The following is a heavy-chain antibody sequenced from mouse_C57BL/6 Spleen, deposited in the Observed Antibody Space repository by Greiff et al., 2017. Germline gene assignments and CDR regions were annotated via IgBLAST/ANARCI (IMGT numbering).Heavy chain of an antibody. D-gene: IGHD3-2*02. CDR3: ARSSSGYTWFAY. J-gene: IGHJ3*01. CDR2: ISSGSSTI. CDR1: GFTFSDYG. V-gene: IGHV5-17*01. Sequence: EVQLVESGGGLVKPGGSLKLSCAASGFTFSDYGMHWVRQAPEKGLEWVAYISSGSSTIYYADTVKGRFTISRDNAKNTLFLQMTSLRSEDTAMYYCARSSSGYTWFAYWGQGTLVTVSA.